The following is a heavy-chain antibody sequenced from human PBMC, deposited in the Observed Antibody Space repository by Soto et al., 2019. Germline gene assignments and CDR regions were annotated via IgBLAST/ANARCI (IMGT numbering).Heavy chain of an antibody. J-gene: IGHJ4*02. CDR1: GYTFTDYY. CDR3: ARGNSDCSSTSCYRPGLDY. D-gene: IGHD2-2*01. Sequence: ASVKVSCKASGYTFTDYYMYWVRQAPGQGLEWMGWIKPNSGGTKYAQKFQGRVTMTRDTSIRTAYMELSRLRSDDTAIYYCARGNSDCSSTSCYRPGLDYWGQGTLVTVSS. V-gene: IGHV1-2*02. CDR2: IKPNSGGT.